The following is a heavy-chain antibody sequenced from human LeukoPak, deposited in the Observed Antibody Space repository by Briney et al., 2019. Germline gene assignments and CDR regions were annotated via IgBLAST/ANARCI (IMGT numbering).Heavy chain of an antibody. V-gene: IGHV1-2*02. J-gene: IGHJ5*02. D-gene: IGHD3-3*01. Sequence: ASVKVSCKASGYTFTGYYIHWVRQAPGQGLEWMGWINPNSGGTNYAQKFQGRVTMTRDTSITTAYMELSRLRSDDTAVYYCARGITTHPNWFDPWGQGTLVTVSS. CDR1: GYTFTGYY. CDR3: ARGITTHPNWFDP. CDR2: INPNSGGT.